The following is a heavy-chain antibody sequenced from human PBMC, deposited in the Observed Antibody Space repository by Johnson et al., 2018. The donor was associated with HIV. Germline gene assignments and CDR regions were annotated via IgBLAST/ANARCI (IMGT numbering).Heavy chain of an antibody. V-gene: IGHV3-9*01. CDR2: ISWNSGSI. J-gene: IGHJ3*02. D-gene: IGHD4-17*01. Sequence: VQLVESGGGVVQPGRSLRLSCAASGFTFSSYAMYWVRQAPGKGLEWVAGISWNSGSIDYADSVKGRFTISRDNAKNSLYMQMNSLRAEDTALYYCAKDMMGADYGDFDEAAFDTWGQGTMVTVSS. CDR3: AKDMMGADYGDFDEAAFDT. CDR1: GFTFSSYA.